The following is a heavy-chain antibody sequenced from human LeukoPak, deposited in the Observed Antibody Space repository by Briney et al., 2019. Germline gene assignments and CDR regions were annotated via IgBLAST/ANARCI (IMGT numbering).Heavy chain of an antibody. CDR3: ARQPSPRGYSYGYSNWFDP. D-gene: IGHD5-18*01. J-gene: IGHJ5*02. CDR1: GYSFTSYW. V-gene: IGHV5-51*01. CDR2: IYLGDSDT. Sequence: GESLKISCKGSGYSFTSYWIGWVRQMPGKGLEWVGIIYLGDSDTRYSPSFQGQVTISADKSISTAYLQWSSLKASDTAMYYCARQPSPRGYSYGYSNWFDPWGQGTLVTVSS.